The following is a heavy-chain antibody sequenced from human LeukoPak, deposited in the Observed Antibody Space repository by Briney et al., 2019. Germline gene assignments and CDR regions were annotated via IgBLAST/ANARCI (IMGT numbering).Heavy chain of an antibody. CDR1: GFTFNNYG. J-gene: IGHJ3*02. CDR2: ISYDGSNK. Sequence: GGSLRLSCAASGFTFNNYGMHWVRQAPGKGLEWVAVISYDGSNKYYADSVKGRFTISRDNSKNTLYLQMNSLRAEDTAVYYCARGLSTAIRQWLANDAFDIWGQGTMVTVSS. V-gene: IGHV3-30*03. CDR3: ARGLSTAIRQWLANDAFDI. D-gene: IGHD6-19*01.